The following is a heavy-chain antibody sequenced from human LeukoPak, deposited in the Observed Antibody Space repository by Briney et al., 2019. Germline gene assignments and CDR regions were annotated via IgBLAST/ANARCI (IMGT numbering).Heavy chain of an antibody. CDR3: ARGAAAGSVAKNWFDP. Sequence: ASVKVSCKASGYTFTSYYMHWVRQAPGQGLEWMGIINPSGGSTNYAQKFQGRVTMTRDTSTSTVYMELSSLRSEDTAVYYCARGAAAGSVAKNWFDPWGQGTLVTVSS. CDR1: GYTFTSYY. D-gene: IGHD6-13*01. V-gene: IGHV1-46*01. J-gene: IGHJ5*02. CDR2: INPSGGST.